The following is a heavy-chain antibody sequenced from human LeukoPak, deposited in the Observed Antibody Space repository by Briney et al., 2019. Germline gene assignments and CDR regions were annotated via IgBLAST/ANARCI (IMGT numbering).Heavy chain of an antibody. CDR1: GFTFSSYA. CDR3: ARGDYDFWSGYQDY. D-gene: IGHD3-3*01. Sequence: GSLRLSCAASGFTFSSYAMQWVRQAPGKGLEWVAVISYDGANKYYPDSVKGRFTISRDNSKHTLYLQMNSLRAEDTAVYYCARGDYDFWSGYQDYWGQGTLVTVSS. J-gene: IGHJ4*02. V-gene: IGHV3-30-3*01. CDR2: ISYDGANK.